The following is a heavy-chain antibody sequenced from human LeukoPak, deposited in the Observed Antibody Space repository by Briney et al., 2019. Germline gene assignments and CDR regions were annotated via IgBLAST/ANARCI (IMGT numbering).Heavy chain of an antibody. D-gene: IGHD6-13*01. Sequence: GGSLRLSCAASGFTFSSYGMHWVRQAPGKGLEWVAVISYDGSNKYYADSVKGRFTISRDNSKNTLYLQMNSLRAEDTAVYYCAKEQRLYSSSPFDYWGQGTLVTVSS. CDR1: GFTFSSYG. V-gene: IGHV3-33*05. CDR3: AKEQRLYSSSPFDY. J-gene: IGHJ4*02. CDR2: ISYDGSNK.